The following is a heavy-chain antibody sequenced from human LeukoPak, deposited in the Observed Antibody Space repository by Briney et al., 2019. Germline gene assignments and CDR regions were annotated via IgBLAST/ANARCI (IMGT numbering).Heavy chain of an antibody. V-gene: IGHV3-7*01. J-gene: IGHJ4*02. CDR1: GFSFNHYW. Sequence: GGSLRLSCATSGFSFNHYWMSWVRQAPGKGLEWVANINQDGSEQHLVDSVKGRFTISRDNGKNSLYLHMSSLRGEDTAVYYCAVNVPPDYWGQGTLVTVSS. CDR2: INQDGSEQ. D-gene: IGHD2-2*01. CDR3: AVNVPPDY.